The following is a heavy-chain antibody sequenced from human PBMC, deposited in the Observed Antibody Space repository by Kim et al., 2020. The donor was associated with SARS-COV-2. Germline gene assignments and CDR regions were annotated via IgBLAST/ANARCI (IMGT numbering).Heavy chain of an antibody. J-gene: IGHJ4*02. Sequence: SETLSLTCTVSGGSVSSGSYYWSWIRQPPGKGLEWIGYIYYSGSTNYNPSLKSRVTISVDTSKNQFSLKLSSVTAADTAVYYCARTTLGTRVVDYWGQGTLVTVSS. CDR3: ARTTLGTRVVDY. CDR1: GGSVSSGSYY. V-gene: IGHV4-61*01. D-gene: IGHD1-1*01. CDR2: IYYSGST.